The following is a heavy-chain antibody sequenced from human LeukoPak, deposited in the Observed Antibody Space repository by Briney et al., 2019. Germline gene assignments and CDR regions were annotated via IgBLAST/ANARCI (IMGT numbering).Heavy chain of an antibody. CDR1: GFTLSSYA. Sequence: GGSLRLSCAASGFTLSSYAMSWVRQGPGKGLEWVSAISVSGNTYHADSVKGRFTISRDNSKNTLYLQMNSLRAEDTAVYYCAKDHGTYYYGSGSYTGVYFDYWGQGTLVTVSS. CDR3: AKDHGTYYYGSGSYTGVYFDY. V-gene: IGHV3-23*01. CDR2: ISVSGNT. D-gene: IGHD3-10*01. J-gene: IGHJ4*02.